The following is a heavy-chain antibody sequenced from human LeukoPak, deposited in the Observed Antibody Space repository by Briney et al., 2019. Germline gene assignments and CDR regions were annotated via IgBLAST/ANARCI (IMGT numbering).Heavy chain of an antibody. CDR2: IYSGGST. CDR1: GFTVSSNY. V-gene: IGHV3-53*04. D-gene: IGHD3-10*01. CDR3: ARYDGWGSYYYYYYGMDV. Sequence: GWSLRLSCAASGFTVSSNYMSWVRQAPGKGLEWVSVIYSGGSTYYADSVTGRFTISRHNSKNTQYLQMNSLRAEDTAVYYCARYDGWGSYYYYYYGMDVWGQGTTVTVSS. J-gene: IGHJ6*02.